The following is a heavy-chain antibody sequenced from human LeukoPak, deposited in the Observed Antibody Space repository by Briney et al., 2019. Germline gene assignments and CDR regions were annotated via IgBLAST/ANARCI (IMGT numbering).Heavy chain of an antibody. CDR3: ARDIYGSGPPVGDTIDY. CDR1: GFTFSDYY. CDR2: ISSSCSTI. J-gene: IGHJ4*02. V-gene: IGHV3-11*04. D-gene: IGHD3-10*01. Sequence: PGGSLRLSCAASGFTFSDYYMSWIRQAPGKGLEWVSYISSSCSTIYYADSVKGRFTISRDNAKNSLYLQVNSLRAEDTAVYYCARDIYGSGPPVGDTIDYWGQGTLVTVSS.